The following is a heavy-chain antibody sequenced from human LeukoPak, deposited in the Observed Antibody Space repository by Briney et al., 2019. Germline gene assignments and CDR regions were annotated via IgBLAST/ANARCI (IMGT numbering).Heavy chain of an antibody. CDR3: AKIRLEESATGY. D-gene: IGHD2-15*01. J-gene: IGHJ4*02. CDR1: GFTFSSYG. CDR2: IRYDGSNK. V-gene: IGHV3-30*02. Sequence: GGSLRLSCAASGFTFSSYGMHWVRQAPGKGLEWVAFIRYDGSNKYYADSVKGRFTISRDNSKNTLYLQMNSLRAEDTAVYYCAKIRLEESATGYWGQGTLVTVSS.